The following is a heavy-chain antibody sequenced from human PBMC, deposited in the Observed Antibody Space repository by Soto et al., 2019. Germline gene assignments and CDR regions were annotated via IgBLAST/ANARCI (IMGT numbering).Heavy chain of an antibody. Sequence: QVHLVQSGAEVRKPGASVKVSCKASGYTFSSYAMHWVRQAPGQRLEWMGWINAGYGNTKSSQKFQDRVTISRDTSASTAYMDLTGLRSEDTAVYYCARDTGDGTFDFWGQGTLVTVSS. CDR3: ARDTGDGTFDF. V-gene: IGHV1-3*01. J-gene: IGHJ4*02. CDR1: GYTFSSYA. CDR2: INAGYGNT. D-gene: IGHD7-27*01.